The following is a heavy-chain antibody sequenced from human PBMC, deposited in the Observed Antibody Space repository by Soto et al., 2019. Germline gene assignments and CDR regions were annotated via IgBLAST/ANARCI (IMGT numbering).Heavy chain of an antibody. V-gene: IGHV1-2*02. D-gene: IGHD6-19*01. CDR2: INPNTGST. J-gene: IGHJ4*02. CDR1: GNTLSDYY. CDR3: TRSEYNSGWYQYYFDS. Sequence: ASVKVSCKASGNTLSDYYIHWVRQAPGQGLEWMGWINPNTGSTNYIEKFQGRVTMTRDTSISTAYMELTRLRSDDTAVFYCTRSEYNSGWYQYYFDSWRQLTLVTVSS.